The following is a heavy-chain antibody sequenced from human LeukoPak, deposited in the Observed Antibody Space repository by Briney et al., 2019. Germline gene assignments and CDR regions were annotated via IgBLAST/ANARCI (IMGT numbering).Heavy chain of an antibody. J-gene: IGHJ4*02. CDR3: AKDKELLQWLVGPYYFDY. CDR1: GFTFDDYA. D-gene: IGHD6-19*01. V-gene: IGHV3-43*02. CDR2: ISGDGGST. Sequence: GGSLRLSCAASGFTFDDYAMHWVRQAPGKGLEWVSLISGDGGSTYYADSVKGRFTISRDNSKNSLYLQMNSLRTEDTALYYCAKDKELLQWLVGPYYFDYWGQGTLVTVSS.